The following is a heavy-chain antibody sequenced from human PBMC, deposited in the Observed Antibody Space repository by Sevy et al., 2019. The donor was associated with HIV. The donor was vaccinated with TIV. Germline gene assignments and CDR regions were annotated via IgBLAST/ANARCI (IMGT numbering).Heavy chain of an antibody. D-gene: IGHD3-22*01. CDR1: GSTLTKLS. V-gene: IGHV1-24*01. CDR3: ATTKDYYESSGYPFDD. J-gene: IGHJ4*02. CDR2: FDPEDGET. Sequence: ASVKVSCKVSGSTLTKLSMHWVRQAPGKGLEWMATFDPEDGETIYAQKFQGRVTMTEDTSTDTAYMELSSLRSEDTAVYYCATTKDYYESSGYPFDDWSQGTLVTVSS.